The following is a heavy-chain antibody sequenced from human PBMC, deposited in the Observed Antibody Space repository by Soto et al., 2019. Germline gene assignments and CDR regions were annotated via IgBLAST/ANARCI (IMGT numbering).Heavy chain of an antibody. D-gene: IGHD3-10*01. Sequence: ASVKVSCKASGYTFTSYGISWVRQAPGQGLEWMGWISAYNGNTNYAQKLQGRVTMTTDTSTSTAYMELRSLRSDDTAVYYCARVRSYGSGSFYYYYGMDVWGQGTTVTVSS. CDR2: ISAYNGNT. V-gene: IGHV1-18*01. J-gene: IGHJ6*02. CDR1: GYTFTSYG. CDR3: ARVRSYGSGSFYYYYGMDV.